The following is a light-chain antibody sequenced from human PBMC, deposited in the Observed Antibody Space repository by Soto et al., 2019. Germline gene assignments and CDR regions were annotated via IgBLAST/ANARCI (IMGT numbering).Light chain of an antibody. Sequence: QSVLTQPPSVSAAPGQKVSISCSGSGSNIGSYSVSWYQPLPGTAPKLLIYDDNKRPSGIPVRFSGSKSGTSATLGITGLQTGDEADYYCATWDRILSVVVFGGGTKVTVL. CDR3: ATWDRILSVVV. V-gene: IGLV1-51*01. J-gene: IGLJ2*01. CDR2: DDN. CDR1: GSNIGSYS.